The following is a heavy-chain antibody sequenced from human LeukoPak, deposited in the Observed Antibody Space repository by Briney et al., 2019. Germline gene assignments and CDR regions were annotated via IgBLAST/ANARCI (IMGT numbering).Heavy chain of an antibody. J-gene: IGHJ4*02. CDR3: ADSEFDIPASFDL. CDR2: ISRGGNAK. Sequence: GGSLRLSGAASTFVFSVSSMNWVRQAPGKGLEWVSSISRGGNAKHYADSVKGRFTISRDNAKNSLYLQMDSLRVEDTAVFCAADSEFDIPASFDLWGQGTLVTVSS. D-gene: IGHD2-21*01. V-gene: IGHV3-21*01. CDR1: TFVFSVSS.